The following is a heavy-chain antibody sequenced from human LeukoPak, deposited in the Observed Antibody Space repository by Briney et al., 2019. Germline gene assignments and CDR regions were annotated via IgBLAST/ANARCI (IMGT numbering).Heavy chain of an antibody. CDR2: ISSSGSTI. CDR1: GFTFSSYE. J-gene: IGHJ4*02. V-gene: IGHV3-48*03. Sequence: GGSLRVSCAASGFTFSSYEMNWVRQAPGKGLEWVSYISSSGSTIYYADSVKGRFTISRDNAKNSLYLQMNSLRAEDTAVYYCARDNYGDFFDYWGQGTLVTVSS. CDR3: ARDNYGDFFDY. D-gene: IGHD4-17*01.